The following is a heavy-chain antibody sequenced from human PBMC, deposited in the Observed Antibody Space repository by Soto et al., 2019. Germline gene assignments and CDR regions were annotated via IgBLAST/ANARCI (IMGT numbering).Heavy chain of an antibody. CDR3: ARDPDYCTNGVYPIIDY. D-gene: IGHD2-8*01. CDR1: GDPVTNYF. V-gene: IGHV4-59*02. Sequence: PSDPLSLTCTVSGDPVTNYFWIWMLQPPGKGLEWIGHMYHGGRTNYSPSLKSRVTMSLDSSKNQFSLNLSSVTAADTAVYFCARDPDYCTNGVYPIIDYSGPGGLVTVSS. CDR2: MYHGGRT. J-gene: IGHJ4*02.